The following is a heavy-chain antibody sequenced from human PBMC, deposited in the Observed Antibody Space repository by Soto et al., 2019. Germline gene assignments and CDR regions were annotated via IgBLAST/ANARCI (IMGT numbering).Heavy chain of an antibody. D-gene: IGHD6-19*01. CDR1: GFTFSNYA. CDR2: ISSNGVGT. Sequence: EVQLVESGGGLVQPGGSLRLSCAASGFTFSNYAMDWVRQAPGKVLEYVSGISSNGVGTYYANSVKDRFTISRDNSKNTLYLQMGSLRAEDMAVYYCARREQSDYSYMDVWGKGTSVTGSS. J-gene: IGHJ6*03. CDR3: ARREQSDYSYMDV. V-gene: IGHV3-64*01.